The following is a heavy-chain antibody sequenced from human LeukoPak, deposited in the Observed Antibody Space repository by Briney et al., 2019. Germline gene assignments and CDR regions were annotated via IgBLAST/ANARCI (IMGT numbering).Heavy chain of an antibody. Sequence: PSETLSLTCTVSGGSISSSSYYWGWIRQPPGKGLEWIGSIYYSGSTYYNPSLKSRVTMSVDTSKNQFSLKLSSVTAADTAVYYCARERSYYYDSSGSLWGQGTLVTVSS. V-gene: IGHV4-39*07. CDR1: GGSISSSSYY. CDR2: IYYSGST. J-gene: IGHJ4*02. D-gene: IGHD3-22*01. CDR3: ARERSYYYDSSGSL.